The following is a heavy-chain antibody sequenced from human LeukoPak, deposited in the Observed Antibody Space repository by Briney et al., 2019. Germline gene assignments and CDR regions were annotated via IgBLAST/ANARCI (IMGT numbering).Heavy chain of an antibody. CDR2: INYSGST. V-gene: IGHV4-59*01. Sequence: SETLSLTCTVSGSISSYYWNWIRQAPGKGLEWIGYINYSGSTKYNPSLKSRVTISVDTSKNQFSLRLSSVTAADTAVYYCTRAASSGPLFTYHMDVWGKGTTVTVSS. D-gene: IGHD3-22*01. CDR3: TRAASSGPLFTYHMDV. J-gene: IGHJ6*03. CDR1: GSISSYY.